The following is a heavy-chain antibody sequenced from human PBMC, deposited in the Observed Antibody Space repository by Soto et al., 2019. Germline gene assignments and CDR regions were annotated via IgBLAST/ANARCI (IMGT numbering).Heavy chain of an antibody. Sequence: EVQLLESGGGLVQPGGSLRLSCVGSAFTFINYAMNWVRQTPGKGLEWVSGISGGGDRTFDADSVKGRFTISRDNSKNTVNLQMNSLRADDTAVYYCARKVLGSTSRPDWWYFDLWGRGTLVTVSS. D-gene: IGHD2-2*01. CDR1: AFTFINYA. CDR3: ARKVLGSTSRPDWWYFDL. V-gene: IGHV3-23*01. J-gene: IGHJ2*01. CDR2: ISGGGDRT.